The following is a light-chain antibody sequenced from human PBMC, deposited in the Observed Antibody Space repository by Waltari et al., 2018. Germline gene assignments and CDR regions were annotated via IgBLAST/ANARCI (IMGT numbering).Light chain of an antibody. V-gene: IGLV3-1*01. CDR3: QAWDSGTYYV. CDR2: QDT. CDR1: KSGAQY. Sequence: SYDLSQPPSVSVSPGQTASITCNGDKSGAQYIFWYQQKPGQSPVLGISQDTKRPSGVPERFSGSNSGTTATLTITGTQPVDEAAYYCQAWDSGTYYVFGAGTQVTVL. J-gene: IGLJ1*01.